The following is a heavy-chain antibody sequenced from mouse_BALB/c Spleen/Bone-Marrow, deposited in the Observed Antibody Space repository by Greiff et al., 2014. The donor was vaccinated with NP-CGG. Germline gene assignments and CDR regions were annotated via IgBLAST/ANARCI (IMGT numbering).Heavy chain of an antibody. CDR3: TRSLVRRDHYYAMDY. CDR2: IYPGSGST. Sequence: GSELVRPGASVKLSCKASGYTFTSYWMHWVKQRPGQGLEWIGNIYPGSGSTNYDEKFKSKATLTVDTSSSTAYMQLSSLTSEDSAVYYCTRSLVRRDHYYAMDYWGQGTSVTVSS. D-gene: IGHD2-14*01. J-gene: IGHJ4*01. CDR1: GYTFTSYW. V-gene: IGHV1S22*01.